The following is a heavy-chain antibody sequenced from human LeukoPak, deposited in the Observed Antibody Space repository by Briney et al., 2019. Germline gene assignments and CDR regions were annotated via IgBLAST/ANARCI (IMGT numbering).Heavy chain of an antibody. D-gene: IGHD6-13*01. J-gene: IGHJ5*02. V-gene: IGHV4-34*01. Sequence: SETLSLTCAVYGGSFSGYYWSWIRQPPGKGLEWIGEINHSGSTNYNPSLKSRVTISVDTSKNQFSLKLSSVTAADTAVYYCARGRHSSSWYGSWFDPWGQGTLVTVSS. CDR1: GGSFSGYY. CDR2: INHSGST. CDR3: ARGRHSSSWYGSWFDP.